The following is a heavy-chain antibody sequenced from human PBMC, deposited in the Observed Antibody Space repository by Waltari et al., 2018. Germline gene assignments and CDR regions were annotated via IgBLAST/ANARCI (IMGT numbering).Heavy chain of an antibody. Sequence: QVQLQQWGAGLLKPSETLSLTCAVYGGSFSGYYWSWIRQPPGKGLEWIGEINHSGSTTYSPSLKSRVTISVDTSKNQFSLKLSSVTAADTAVYYCARGHLRPPGMVRGVPMDVWGKGTTVTVSS. CDR1: GGSFSGYY. J-gene: IGHJ6*03. CDR2: INHSGST. CDR3: ARGHLRPPGMVRGVPMDV. V-gene: IGHV4-34*01. D-gene: IGHD3-10*01.